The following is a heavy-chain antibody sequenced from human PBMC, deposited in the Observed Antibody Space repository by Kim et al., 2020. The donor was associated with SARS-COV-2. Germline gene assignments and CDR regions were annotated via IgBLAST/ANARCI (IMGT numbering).Heavy chain of an antibody. J-gene: IGHJ4*02. Sequence: ASVKVSCKASGYTFTSYAMHWVRQAPGQRLEWMGWINAGNGNTKYSQKFQGRVTITRDTSASTAYMELSSLRSEDTAVYYCARGGGPDGYFDFDYWGQGTLVTVSS. D-gene: IGHD5-12*01. CDR2: INAGNGNT. CDR1: GYTFTSYA. V-gene: IGHV1-3*01. CDR3: ARGGGPDGYFDFDY.